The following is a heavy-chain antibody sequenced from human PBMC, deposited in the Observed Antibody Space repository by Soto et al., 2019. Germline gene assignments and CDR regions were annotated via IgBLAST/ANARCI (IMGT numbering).Heavy chain of an antibody. CDR1: GASISGFY. Sequence: KSSETLSLTCTVSGASISGFYWSWIRKSAGKGLEWIGRIYATGTTDYNPSLKSRVMMSVDTSKKQFSLKLRSVTAADTAVYYCVRDGTKTLRDWFAPWGQGISVTVSS. D-gene: IGHD1-1*01. J-gene: IGHJ5*02. V-gene: IGHV4-4*07. CDR3: VRDGTKTLRDWFAP. CDR2: IYATGTT.